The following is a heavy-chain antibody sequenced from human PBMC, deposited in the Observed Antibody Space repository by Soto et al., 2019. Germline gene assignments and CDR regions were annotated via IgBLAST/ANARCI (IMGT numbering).Heavy chain of an antibody. CDR2: IKPDESEK. CDR1: GFTFSDSW. CDR3: VRGGSNYDS. V-gene: IGHV3-7*01. Sequence: QPGGSLRLSCTASGFTFSDSWMTWVRQAPGKGLEWVARIKPDESEKKYADSVKGRFSISRDNAKNSMYLQMDSLRGEDTAVYYCVRGGSNYDSWGQGTLVTVSS. J-gene: IGHJ5*02. D-gene: IGHD4-4*01.